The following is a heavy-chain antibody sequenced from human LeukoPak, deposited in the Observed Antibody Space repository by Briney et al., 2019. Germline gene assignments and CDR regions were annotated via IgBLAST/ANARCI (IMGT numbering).Heavy chain of an antibody. V-gene: IGHV3-20*01. CDR1: GFTFDDYG. D-gene: IGHD3/OR15-3a*01. Sequence: GGSLRLSCAASGFTFDDYGMSWVRQAPGKGLEWVSGINWNGGSTGYADSVKGRFTISRDNAKNSLYLQMSSLRAEDTALYHCARDLGLGILGAFDIWGQGTMVTVSS. J-gene: IGHJ3*02. CDR2: INWNGGST. CDR3: ARDLGLGILGAFDI.